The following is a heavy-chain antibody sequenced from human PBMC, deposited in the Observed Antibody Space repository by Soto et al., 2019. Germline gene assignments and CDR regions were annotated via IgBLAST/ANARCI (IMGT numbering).Heavy chain of an antibody. Sequence: GGSLRLSCAASGFTFSSYAMSWVRQAPGKGLEWVSAINGSGGSTYYADSVKGRFTISRDNSKNKLYLQMNSLRAEDTAVYYCAKKVATITLGYYYYYMDVWGKGTTVTVSS. CDR1: GFTFSSYA. V-gene: IGHV3-23*01. CDR2: INGSGGST. CDR3: AKKVATITLGYYYYYMDV. D-gene: IGHD5-12*01. J-gene: IGHJ6*03.